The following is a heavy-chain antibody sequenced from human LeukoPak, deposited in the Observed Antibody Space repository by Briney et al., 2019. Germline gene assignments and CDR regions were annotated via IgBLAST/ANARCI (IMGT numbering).Heavy chain of an antibody. Sequence: VASVRVSCKASGYTFTRWNFSWVRQAPGQGLEWMGWISTYNGDTKYAQKFQGRVTMTTDTSTSTTYMELRSLTSDDTAVYYCATDSDWVFDLWGRGTVVTVSS. D-gene: IGHD3-9*01. CDR3: ATDSDWVFDL. CDR1: GYTFTRWN. CDR2: ISTYNGDT. J-gene: IGHJ2*01. V-gene: IGHV1-18*01.